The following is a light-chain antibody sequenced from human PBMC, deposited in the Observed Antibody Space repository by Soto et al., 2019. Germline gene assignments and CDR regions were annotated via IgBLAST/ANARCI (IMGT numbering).Light chain of an antibody. CDR2: EVS. CDR3: SSYTSSSTPYV. CDR1: SSDVGGYNY. Sequence: QSALTQPASVSGSPGQSITISCTGTSSDVGGYNYVSWYQQHPGKTPKLKISEVSNLPSGVSNRFSGSKSGNTASQTISGLQAEDEADYYCSSYTSSSTPYVFGTGTTLTAL. J-gene: IGLJ1*01. V-gene: IGLV2-14*01.